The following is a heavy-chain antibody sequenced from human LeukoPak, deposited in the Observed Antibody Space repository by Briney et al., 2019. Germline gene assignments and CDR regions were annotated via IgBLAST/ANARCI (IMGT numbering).Heavy chain of an antibody. CDR1: GGSISSGSYY. Sequence: SETLSLTCNVSGGSISSGSYYWSWIRQPAGKGLEGIGRIYTSGSTNYSPSLKTRVTISVDRSKNQFSLKLSSVTAADTAVYYCARETSQKGAHYMDVWGKGTTITISS. J-gene: IGHJ6*03. CDR2: IYTSGST. CDR3: ARETSQKGAHYMDV. D-gene: IGHD3-16*01. V-gene: IGHV4-61*02.